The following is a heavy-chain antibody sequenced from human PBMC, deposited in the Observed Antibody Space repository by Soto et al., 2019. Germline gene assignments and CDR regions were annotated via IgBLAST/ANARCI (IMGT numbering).Heavy chain of an antibody. CDR3: ATRTMVRGVKTPDYYGMDV. CDR2: FDPEDGET. V-gene: IGHV1-24*01. D-gene: IGHD3-10*01. Sequence: QVQLVQSGAEVKKPGASVKVSCKVSGYTLTELSMHWVRQAPGKGLEWMGGFDPEDGETIYAQKFQGRVTMTEDTSTDTAYMELSSLRSEDTAVYYCATRTMVRGVKTPDYYGMDVWGQGTTVTVSS. J-gene: IGHJ6*02. CDR1: GYTLTELS.